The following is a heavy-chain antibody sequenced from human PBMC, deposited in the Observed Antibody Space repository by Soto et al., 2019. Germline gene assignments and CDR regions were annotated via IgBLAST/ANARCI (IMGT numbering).Heavy chain of an antibody. Sequence: EAQLVESGGGLVQPGGSLRLSCAASGFTVSSNYMSWVRQAPGKGLEWVSVIYSGGSTYYADSVKGRFTISRDNSKNTLYLQMNSLRAEDTAVYYCARVQPRGAFDIWGQGTMVTVSS. CDR3: ARVQPRGAFDI. J-gene: IGHJ3*02. CDR1: GFTVSSNY. D-gene: IGHD1-26*01. V-gene: IGHV3-66*01. CDR2: IYSGGST.